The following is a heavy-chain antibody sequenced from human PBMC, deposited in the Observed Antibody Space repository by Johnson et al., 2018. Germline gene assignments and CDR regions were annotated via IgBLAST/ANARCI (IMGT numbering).Heavy chain of an antibody. Sequence: VQLVESGGGLVQPGRSLRLSCEASGFTFDDHAMYWVRQAPGKGLEWVAGLSWNSVGIGYADAVGGRFTIARDNSKNTLYVQMNSLRAEDTAVYYCAKNHSLPMTSTYFQYWGQGTLVTVSS. CDR2: LSWNSVGI. V-gene: IGHV3-9*01. D-gene: IGHD1-14*01. CDR3: AKNHSLPMTSTYFQY. CDR1: GFTFDDHA. J-gene: IGHJ1*01.